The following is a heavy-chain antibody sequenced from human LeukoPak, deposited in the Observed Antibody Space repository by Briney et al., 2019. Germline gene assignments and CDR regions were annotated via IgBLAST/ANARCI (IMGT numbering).Heavy chain of an antibody. Sequence: ASVKVSCTASGYTFTSYGISWVRQAPGQGLEWMGWISANNGNTNYAQKLQGRVTMTTDTSTSTAYMELRSLRSDDTAVYYCARLFVPYYDSSGYPYYFDYWGQGTLVTVSS. V-gene: IGHV1-18*01. CDR1: GYTFTSYG. CDR3: ARLFVPYYDSSGYPYYFDY. D-gene: IGHD3-22*01. CDR2: ISANNGNT. J-gene: IGHJ4*02.